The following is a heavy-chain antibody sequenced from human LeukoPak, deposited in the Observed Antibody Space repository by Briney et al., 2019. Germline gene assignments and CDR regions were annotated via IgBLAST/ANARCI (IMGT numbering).Heavy chain of an antibody. CDR2: LNDSGRI. J-gene: IGHJ6*03. D-gene: IGHD1-7*01. Sequence: SDTLSLTRAVYCGSLSIYYWSCIPHPPGKALVYSGELNDSGRINYNPSLLSRVTVSVDTSEHQFSLRLTSVTASHPAVYYCGRRRNYERNYYMDVWGNGATVSVSS. CDR3: GRRRNYERNYYMDV. CDR1: CGSLSIYY. V-gene: IGHV4-34*01.